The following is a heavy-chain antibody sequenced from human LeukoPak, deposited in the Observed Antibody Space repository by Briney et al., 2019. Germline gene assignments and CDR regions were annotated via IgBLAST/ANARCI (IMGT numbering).Heavy chain of an antibody. CDR2: ISSSSYI. Sequence: GGSLRLSCAASGFTFSSYSTNWVWMAPAAGLERVSSISSSSYIYYADSVKGRFTISRDNAKNSLYLHMNSLRAEDTAVYYCAELGITMIGGVWGKGTTVTISA. J-gene: IGHJ6*04. CDR1: GFTFSSYS. D-gene: IGHD3-10*02. V-gene: IGHV3-21*01. CDR3: AELGITMIGGV.